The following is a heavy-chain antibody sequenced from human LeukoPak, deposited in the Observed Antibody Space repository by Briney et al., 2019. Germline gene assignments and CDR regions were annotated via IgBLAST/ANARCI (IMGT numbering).Heavy chain of an antibody. V-gene: IGHV3-23*01. CDR1: GFTFSSYW. J-gene: IGHJ6*02. CDR2: TVGGGTDT. D-gene: IGHD2-2*01. CDR3: AKCSSTWAVAGMAV. Sequence: PGGSLRLSCAASGFTFSSYWMGWVRQAPGKGLEWVSTTVGGGTDTFYASSVKGRFTVSRDNSKNTLYLQMNSPTVEDTAVYYCAKCSSTWAVAGMAVWGQGTTVTVSS.